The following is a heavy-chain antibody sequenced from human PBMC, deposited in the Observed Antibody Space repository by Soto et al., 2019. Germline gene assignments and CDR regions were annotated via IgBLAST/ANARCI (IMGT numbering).Heavy chain of an antibody. CDR3: SLVPLRIDYFEY. CDR2: ISGSGST. J-gene: IGHJ4*02. Sequence: EVQLLESGGGLVQPGGSLRLSCAASGFTFSNYAMNWVRQAPGKGLEWVSAISGSGSTYYADSVKGRFTISRDNSKNTLYMQKNSLRAENSAVYYCSLVPLRIDYFEYWGPGPLVTV. D-gene: IGHD5-12*01. CDR1: GFTFSNYA. V-gene: IGHV3-23*01.